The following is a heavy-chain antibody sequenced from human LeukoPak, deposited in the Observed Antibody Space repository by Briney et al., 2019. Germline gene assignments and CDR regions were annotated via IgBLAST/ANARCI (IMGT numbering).Heavy chain of an antibody. V-gene: IGHV1-46*01. Sequence: ASVKVSCKASGYTFTRHYMHWVRQAPGQGLEWMAIINPSGGSTDYAQKFRDRLTVTRDTSTNTVYMELSSLMSEDTAVYYCARGATPMVRGVIYEGSWFDPWGQGTLVTVSS. CDR3: ARGATPMVRGVIYEGSWFDP. CDR2: INPSGGST. CDR1: GYTFTRHY. J-gene: IGHJ5*02. D-gene: IGHD3-10*01.